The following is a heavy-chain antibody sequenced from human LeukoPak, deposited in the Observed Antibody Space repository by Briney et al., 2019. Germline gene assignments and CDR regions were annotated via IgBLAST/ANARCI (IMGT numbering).Heavy chain of an antibody. J-gene: IGHJ6*02. V-gene: IGHV1-46*01. CDR2: INPSSGST. Sequence: ASVKVSCKASGYTFTSYYMHWVRQAPGQGLEWMGIINPSSGSTSYAQKFQGRVTMTRDTSTSTVYMELSRLRSEDTAVYYCARRPPGSGSYTISLKNYYYYGMDVWGQGTTVTVSS. CDR3: ARRPPGSGSYTISLKNYYYYGMDV. CDR1: GYTFTSYY. D-gene: IGHD3-10*01.